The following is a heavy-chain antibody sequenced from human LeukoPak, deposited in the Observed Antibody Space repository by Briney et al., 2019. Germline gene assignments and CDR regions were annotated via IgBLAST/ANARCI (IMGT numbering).Heavy chain of an antibody. CDR3: ARDLVEQQLVPGDY. J-gene: IGHJ4*02. D-gene: IGHD6-13*01. V-gene: IGHV1-2*02. CDR1: GYTFTGYY. Sequence: GASVKVSCKASGYTFTGYYMHWVRQAPGQGLEWMGWINPNSGGTNYAQKFQGRVTMTRDTSISTAYMELSRLRSDDTAVYYCARDLVEQQLVPGDYWGQGTLVTVSS. CDR2: INPNSGGT.